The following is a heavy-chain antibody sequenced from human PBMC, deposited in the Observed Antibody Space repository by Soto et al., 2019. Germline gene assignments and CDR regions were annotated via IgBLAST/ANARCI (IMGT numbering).Heavy chain of an antibody. CDR2: ISNSGGT. CDR1: GGSISTYY. V-gene: IGHV4-59*01. D-gene: IGHD6-19*01. J-gene: IGHJ3*02. CDR3: ATLFLSIAVAGDAFDI. Sequence: SSETLSLTCTVSGGSISTYYWSWIRQPPGKGLEWVGYISNSGGTNYDPALKSRVTISMDMPKNQFSLKLTSVTAADTAVYYCATLFLSIAVAGDAFDIWGQGTMVTVSS.